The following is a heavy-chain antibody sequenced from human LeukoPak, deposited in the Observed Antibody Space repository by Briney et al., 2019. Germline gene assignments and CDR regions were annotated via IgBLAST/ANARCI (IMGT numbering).Heavy chain of an antibody. J-gene: IGHJ3*02. CDR2: INHSGST. CDR1: GGSFSGYY. V-gene: IGHV4-34*01. D-gene: IGHD3-16*02. CDR3: ASTPFNYDYIWGSYRYRRAFDI. Sequence: SETLSLTCAVYGGSFSGYYWSWVRQPPGKGLEWIGEINHSGSTNYNPSLKSRVTISVDTSKNQFSLKLSSVTAADTAVYYCASTPFNYDYIWGSYRYRRAFDIWGQGTMVTVSS.